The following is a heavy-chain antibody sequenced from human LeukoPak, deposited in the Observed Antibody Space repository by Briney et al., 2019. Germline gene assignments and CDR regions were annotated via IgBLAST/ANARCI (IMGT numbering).Heavy chain of an antibody. V-gene: IGHV4-59*01. CDR1: GGSISGYY. Sequence: SETLSLTCTVSGGSISGYYWSWIRQPPGKGLEWIGYIYYSGSTNYNPSLKSRVTISVDTSKNQFSPKLSSVTAADTAVYYCARGVTSSHNWFDPWGQGTLVTVSS. CDR3: ARGVTSSHNWFDP. CDR2: IYYSGST. D-gene: IGHD2-2*01. J-gene: IGHJ5*02.